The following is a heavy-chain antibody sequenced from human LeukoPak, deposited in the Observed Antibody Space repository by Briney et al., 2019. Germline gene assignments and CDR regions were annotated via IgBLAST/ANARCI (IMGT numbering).Heavy chain of an antibody. CDR3: AIYDFWSDGSYYFDY. CDR1: GGSISSSSYY. CDR2: IYYSGST. Sequence: KPSETLSLPCTVSGGSISSSSYYWRWIRQPPGKGLEWIGSIYYSGSTYYNPPLKGRVTMSVDTSKNQFSLKLSSATAADTAVYYCAIYDFWSDGSYYFDYWGQGTLVTVSS. J-gene: IGHJ4*02. D-gene: IGHD3-3*01. V-gene: IGHV4-39*01.